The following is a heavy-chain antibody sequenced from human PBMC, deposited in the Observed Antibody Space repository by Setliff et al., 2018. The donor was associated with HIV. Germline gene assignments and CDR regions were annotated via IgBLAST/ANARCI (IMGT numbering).Heavy chain of an antibody. J-gene: IGHJ6*04. CDR1: GGSFSNFY. Sequence: NPSETLSLTCAVYGGSFSNFYWTWIRQPPRKGLEWIGEISHSGGTNYNPSLQSRVAISLDTSKGQFSLKLVSVTVADTAVYYCARGQEAFPAPHYMDVWGKGTTVTVSS. CDR3: ARGQEAFPAPHYMDV. V-gene: IGHV4-34*01. CDR2: ISHSGGT.